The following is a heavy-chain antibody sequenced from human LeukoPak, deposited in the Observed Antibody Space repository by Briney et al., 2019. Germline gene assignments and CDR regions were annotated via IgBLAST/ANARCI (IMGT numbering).Heavy chain of an antibody. CDR1: GFTFSSYA. CDR2: ISGSGGST. D-gene: IGHD1-26*01. J-gene: IGHJ6*03. Sequence: PGGSLRLSCAASGFTFSSYAMSWVRQAPGKGLEWVSAISGSGGSTYYADSVKGRFTISRDNSKNTLYLQMNSLRAEDTAVYYCAREITALVGAKDYYYMDVWGKGTTVTVSS. V-gene: IGHV3-23*01. CDR3: AREITALVGAKDYYYMDV.